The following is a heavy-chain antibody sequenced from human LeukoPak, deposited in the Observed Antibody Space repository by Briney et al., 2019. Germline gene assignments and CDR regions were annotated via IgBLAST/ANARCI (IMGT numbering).Heavy chain of an antibody. CDR3: SREQYTFDGSGWFGMDV. CDR1: GGSLSTYY. D-gene: IGHD6-19*01. J-gene: IGHJ6*02. Sequence: PSETLSLTCSVSGGSLSTYYWTWTRQPPGKGLEWIGYIHQSGSTEFNPSLKSRVTMSLDTSRNQFSLKMSTVTAADTAVYYCSREQYTFDGSGWFGMDVWGQGTTVTVSS. CDR2: IHQSGST. V-gene: IGHV4-59*12.